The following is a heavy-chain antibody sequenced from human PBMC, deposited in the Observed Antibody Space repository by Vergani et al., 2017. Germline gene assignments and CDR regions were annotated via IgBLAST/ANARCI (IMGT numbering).Heavy chain of an antibody. V-gene: IGHV1-58*01. CDR1: GFTFTSSA. CDR3: ARMSLTYPYFDY. D-gene: IGHD2/OR15-2a*01. CDR2: IVVGSGNT. J-gene: IGHJ4*02. Sequence: HMQLVQSGPEVKKPGTSVKVSCKTSGFTFTSSAVQWVRQARGQRLEWIGRIVVGSGNTNYAQKFQERVTITRDMSTTTAYMELSSLRSEDTAVYYCARMSLTYPYFDYWGQGTLVTVSS.